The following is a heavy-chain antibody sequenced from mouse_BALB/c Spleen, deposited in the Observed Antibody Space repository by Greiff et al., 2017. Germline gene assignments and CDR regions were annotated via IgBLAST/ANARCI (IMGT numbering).Heavy chain of an antibody. V-gene: IGHV1-55*01. CDR3: ERETTASYFDY. J-gene: IGHJ2*01. CDR2: IYPGSGST. Sequence: QVQLQQSGAELVKPGTSVKLSCKASGYNFTSYWINWVKLRPGPGLEWIGDIYPGSGSTNYNEKFKSKATLTVDTSSSTAYMQLSSLASEDSALYYCERETTASYFDYWGQGTTLTVSS. D-gene: IGHD1-2*01. CDR1: GYNFTSYW.